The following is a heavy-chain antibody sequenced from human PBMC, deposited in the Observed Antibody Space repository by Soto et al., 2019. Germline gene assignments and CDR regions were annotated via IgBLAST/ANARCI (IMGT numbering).Heavy chain of an antibody. CDR2: MNPNSGNT. D-gene: IGHD2-8*01. CDR1: GYTFTSYG. Sequence: ASVNVSCKASGYTFTSYGINWVRQATGQGLEWMGWMNPNSGNTGYAQKFQGRVTMTRNTSISTAYMELSSLRSEDTAVYYCAREFVYAMGHGMDVWGQGTTVTVSS. V-gene: IGHV1-8*01. J-gene: IGHJ6*02. CDR3: AREFVYAMGHGMDV.